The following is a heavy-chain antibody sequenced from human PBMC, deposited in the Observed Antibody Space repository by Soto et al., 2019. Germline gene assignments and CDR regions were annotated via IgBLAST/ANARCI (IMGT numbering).Heavy chain of an antibody. CDR3: AKCGYSFAYLPFDD. CDR1: GGSISSSSYY. J-gene: IGHJ4*02. D-gene: IGHD5-18*01. V-gene: IGHV4-39*01. Sequence: QLQLQESGPGLVNPSETLSLTCTVSGGSISSSSYYWGWIRQPPGKGLEWIGIIYYTGSTYYNPSLKSQVTISVNTSKNQFSLNLNSVAAADTAVYYCAKCGYSFAYLPFDDWGQGTLVTVSS. CDR2: IYYTGST.